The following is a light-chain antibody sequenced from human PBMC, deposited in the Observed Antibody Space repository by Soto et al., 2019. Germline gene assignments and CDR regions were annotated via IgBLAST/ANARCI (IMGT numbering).Light chain of an antibody. CDR1: QSVSSN. J-gene: IGKJ1*01. CDR3: QQYSNWPPWT. V-gene: IGKV3D-15*01. Sequence: EIVMTQSPATLSVSPGERATLSCRASQSVSSNLAWYQQKPGQAPRLLIYDASNRATGIPARFSGSGSGTDFTLTISSLQSEDFAVYYCQQYSNWPPWTFGQGTKVDI. CDR2: DAS.